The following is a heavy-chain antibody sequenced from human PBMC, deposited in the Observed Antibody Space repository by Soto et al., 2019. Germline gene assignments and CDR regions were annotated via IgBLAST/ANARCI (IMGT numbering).Heavy chain of an antibody. CDR2: IIPIFGTA. D-gene: IGHD3-3*01. CDR3: ARIPMVYDFWSGLTRKEDAFDI. V-gene: IGHV1-69*01. Sequence: QVQLVQSGAEVKKPGSSVKVSCKASGGTFSSYAISWVRQAPGQGLEWMGGIIPIFGTANYAQKFQGRVTITADESTSTAYMELSSLRSEDTAVYYCARIPMVYDFWSGLTRKEDAFDIWGQGTMVTVSS. J-gene: IGHJ3*02. CDR1: GGTFSSYA.